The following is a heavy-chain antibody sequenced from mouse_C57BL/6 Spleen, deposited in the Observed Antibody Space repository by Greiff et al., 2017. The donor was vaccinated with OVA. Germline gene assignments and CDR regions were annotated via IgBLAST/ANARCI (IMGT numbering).Heavy chain of an antibody. Sequence: EVKVVESGGGLVKPGGSLKLSCAASGFTFSDYGMHWVRQAPEKGLEWVAYISSGSSTIYYADTVKGRFTISRDNAKNTLFLQMTSLRSEDTAMYYCARWKDYGEEAGFDYWGQGTTLTVSS. J-gene: IGHJ2*01. CDR3: ARWKDYGEEAGFDY. CDR2: ISSGSSTI. V-gene: IGHV5-17*01. CDR1: GFTFSDYG. D-gene: IGHD2-4*01.